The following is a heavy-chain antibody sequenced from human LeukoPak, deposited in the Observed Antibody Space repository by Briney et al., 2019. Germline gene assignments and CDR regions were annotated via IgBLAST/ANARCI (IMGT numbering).Heavy chain of an antibody. J-gene: IGHJ1*01. D-gene: IGHD1-7*01. V-gene: IGHV4-34*01. Sequence: SETLSLTCAVYGGSFSGYYWSWIRQPPGKGLEWIGEINHSGSTNYNPSLKSRVTISVDTSKNQFSLKLSSVTAADMAVYYCARGARYNWNYAEYFQHWGQGTLVTVSS. CDR3: ARGARYNWNYAEYFQH. CDR1: GGSFSGYY. CDR2: INHSGST.